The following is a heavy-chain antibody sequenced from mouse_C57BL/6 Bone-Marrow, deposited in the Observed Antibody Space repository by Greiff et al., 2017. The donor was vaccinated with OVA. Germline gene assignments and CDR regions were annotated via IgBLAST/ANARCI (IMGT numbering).Heavy chain of an antibody. CDR3: ARDRDYYWYFDV. D-gene: IGHD2-4*01. Sequence: EVNVVESEGGLVQPGSSMKLSCTASGFTFSDYYMAWVRQVPEKGLEWVANINYDGSSTYYLDSLKSRFIISRDNAKNILYLQMSSLKSEDTATYYCARDRDYYWYFDVWGTGTTVTVSS. CDR2: INYDGSST. CDR1: GFTFSDYY. V-gene: IGHV5-16*01. J-gene: IGHJ1*03.